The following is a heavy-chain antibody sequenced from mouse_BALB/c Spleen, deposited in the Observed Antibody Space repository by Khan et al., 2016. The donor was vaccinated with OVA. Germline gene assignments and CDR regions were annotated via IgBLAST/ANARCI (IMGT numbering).Heavy chain of an antibody. J-gene: IGHJ2*01. D-gene: IGHD1-2*01. CDR3: ARTARIKY. Sequence: EVKLLESGPGLVKPSQSLSLTCTVTGYSITSGYGWNWIRQFPGNKLEWMGYISYSGSTNYNPSLKSRISITRDTSKNQFFLQLNSVTTEDTAKYYCARTARIKYWGQGTTLTVSS. CDR1: GYSITSGYG. V-gene: IGHV3-2*02. CDR2: ISYSGST.